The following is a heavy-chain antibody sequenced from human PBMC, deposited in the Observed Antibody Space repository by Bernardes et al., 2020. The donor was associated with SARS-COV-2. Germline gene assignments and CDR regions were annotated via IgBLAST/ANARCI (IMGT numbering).Heavy chain of an antibody. V-gene: IGHV3-74*01. D-gene: IGHD1-26*01. CDR1: EFTFSRFW. CDR2: INEDGTTT. CDR3: ARDVAGREDF. J-gene: IGHJ4*02. Sequence: GGYLRLSCAASEFTFSRFWMHWVRQVPGKGLVWVSRINEDGTTTDYADSVKGRFTISRDNAKNTLFLQMNSLRAEDTAIYYCARDVAGREDFWGPGTLVTVSS.